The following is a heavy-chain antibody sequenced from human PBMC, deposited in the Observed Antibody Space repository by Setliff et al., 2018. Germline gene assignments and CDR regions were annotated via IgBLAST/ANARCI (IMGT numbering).Heavy chain of an antibody. CDR3: ARDRTYYGSGTYTRYFDY. D-gene: IGHD3-10*01. Sequence: PSETLSLTCNVSGDSISAASIMAWIRQPPGKGLEFIGYVYYSGAAKYDPSLKSRVTMSVDTSKTQFSLKLNSMTTADTAVYYCARDRTYYGSGTYTRYFDYWGQGTLVTVSS. V-gene: IGHV4-59*01. J-gene: IGHJ4*02. CDR1: GDSISAAS. CDR2: VYYSGAA.